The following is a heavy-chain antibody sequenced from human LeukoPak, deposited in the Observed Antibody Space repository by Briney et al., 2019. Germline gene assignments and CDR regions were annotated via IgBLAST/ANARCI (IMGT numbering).Heavy chain of an antibody. CDR2: FDPEDGET. CDR3: ATLSGSGWHRFVY. Sequence: GALVKVSCKVSGYTLTELSMHWVRQAPGKGLEWMGGFDPEDGETIYAQKFQGRVTMTEDTSTDTAYMELSSLRSEDTAVYYCATLSGSGWHRFVYWGQGTLVTVSS. V-gene: IGHV1-24*01. D-gene: IGHD6-19*01. J-gene: IGHJ4*02. CDR1: GYTLTELS.